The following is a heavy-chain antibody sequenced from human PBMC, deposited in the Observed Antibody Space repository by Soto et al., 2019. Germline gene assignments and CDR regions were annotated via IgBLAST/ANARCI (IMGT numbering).Heavy chain of an antibody. CDR2: ISSNRRST. Sequence: GGSLRLSCAASGFTFSSYSMNWVRRAPGKGLEKVSAISSNRRSTKYAKSVKGRFTISRDNSKNTLYLQMDSLRAEDMVVYYCARDRCTNGVCYAPSDYWGQGTLVTVSS. CDR3: ARDRCTNGVCYAPSDY. V-gene: IGHV3-64*01. J-gene: IGHJ4*02. D-gene: IGHD2-8*01. CDR1: GFTFSSYS.